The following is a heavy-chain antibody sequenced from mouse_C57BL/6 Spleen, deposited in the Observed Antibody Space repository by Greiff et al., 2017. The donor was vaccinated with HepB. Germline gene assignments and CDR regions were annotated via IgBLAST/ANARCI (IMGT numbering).Heavy chain of an antibody. J-gene: IGHJ4*01. CDR3: AWVDSSGYGAMDY. D-gene: IGHD3-2*02. CDR1: GFSLSTSGMG. CDR2: IYWDDDK. Sequence: QVTLKECGPGILQSSQTLSLTCSFSGFSLSTSGMGVSWIRQPSGKGLEWLAHIYWDDDKRYNPSLKSRLTISKDTSRNQVFLKITSVDTADTATYYCAWVDSSGYGAMDYWGQGTSVTVSS. V-gene: IGHV8-12*01.